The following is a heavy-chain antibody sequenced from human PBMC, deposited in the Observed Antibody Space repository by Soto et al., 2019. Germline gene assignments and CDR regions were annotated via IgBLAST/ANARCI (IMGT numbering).Heavy chain of an antibody. CDR3: VVVAATESAGWFDP. J-gene: IGHJ5*02. Sequence: QVQLVQSGAEVKKPGASVKVSCKASGYAYTSYDINWVRQATGQGLEWMGWMNTNSGNTGYAQKFQGRVTMTRNTSISTAYMELSSLRSEDTAVYYCVVVAATESAGWFDPWGQGTLVTDSS. D-gene: IGHD2-15*01. CDR2: MNTNSGNT. V-gene: IGHV1-8*01. CDR1: GYAYTSYD.